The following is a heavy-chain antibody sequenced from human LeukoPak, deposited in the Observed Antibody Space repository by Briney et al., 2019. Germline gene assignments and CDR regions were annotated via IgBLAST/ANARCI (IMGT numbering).Heavy chain of an antibody. Sequence: SENLSLTCTVSGGSISSYYWSRIRQPAGKGLEWIGRIYTSGSTNYNPSLKSRVTMSVDTSKNQFSLKLSSVTAADTAVYYCARGRPYSGSLRYYFDYWGQGTLVTVSS. V-gene: IGHV4-4*07. CDR2: IYTSGST. J-gene: IGHJ4*02. D-gene: IGHD1-26*01. CDR1: GGSISSYY. CDR3: ARGRPYSGSLRYYFDY.